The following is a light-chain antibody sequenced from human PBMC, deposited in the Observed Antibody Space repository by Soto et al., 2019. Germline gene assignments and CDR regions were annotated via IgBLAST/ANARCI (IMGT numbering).Light chain of an antibody. Sequence: QSALTQPPSVSGSPGQSVTISCTGTSSDVGKYDRVSWYQQPPGTAPKLIIYEVINRPSGVPARFSGSKSGITASLTISGLQAEDEADYYWSSYISTSRYVFGAGTKVTVL. J-gene: IGLJ1*01. CDR2: EVI. V-gene: IGLV2-18*02. CDR3: SSYISTSRYV. CDR1: SSDVGKYDR.